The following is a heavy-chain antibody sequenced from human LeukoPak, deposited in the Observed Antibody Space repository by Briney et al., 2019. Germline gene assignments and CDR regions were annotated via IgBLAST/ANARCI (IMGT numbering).Heavy chain of an antibody. D-gene: IGHD2-2*01. CDR3: ARDGIVVVPAASYYYYYMDV. CDR2: IIPIFGTA. J-gene: IGHJ6*03. V-gene: IGHV1-69*06. Sequence: GASVKVSCKASGGTFSSYAISWVRQAPGQGLEWMGGIIPIFGTANYAQKFQGRVTITADKSTSTAYMELRSLRSDDTAVYYCARDGIVVVPAASYYYYYMDVWGKGTTVTVSS. CDR1: GGTFSSYA.